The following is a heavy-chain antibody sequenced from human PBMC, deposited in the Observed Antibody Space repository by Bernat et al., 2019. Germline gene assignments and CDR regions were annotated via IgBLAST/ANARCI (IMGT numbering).Heavy chain of an antibody. Sequence: QVQLVESGGGVVQPGRSLRLSCAASGFTFSSYAMHWVRQAPGKGREWVAVISYDGSNKYYADSVKGRFTISRDNSKNTLYLQMNSLRAEDTAVYYCARDSFQLVYTPYYFDYWGQGTLVTVSS. CDR2: ISYDGSNK. D-gene: IGHD6-13*01. CDR1: GFTFSSYA. CDR3: ARDSFQLVYTPYYFDY. V-gene: IGHV3-30*14. J-gene: IGHJ4*02.